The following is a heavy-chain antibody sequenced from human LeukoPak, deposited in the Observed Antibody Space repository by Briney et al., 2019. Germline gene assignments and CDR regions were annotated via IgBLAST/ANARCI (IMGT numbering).Heavy chain of an antibody. CDR3: ARGGLFIVGATN. Sequence: GGSLRLSCAASGFTFSSYGMSWVRQAPGKGLEWVSAISGRDGSTYYADSVKGRFTISRDNSKNTLYLQMNSLRAEDTAVYYCARGGLFIVGATNWGQGTLVTVSS. J-gene: IGHJ4*02. CDR1: GFTFSSYG. CDR2: ISGRDGST. V-gene: IGHV3-23*01. D-gene: IGHD1-26*01.